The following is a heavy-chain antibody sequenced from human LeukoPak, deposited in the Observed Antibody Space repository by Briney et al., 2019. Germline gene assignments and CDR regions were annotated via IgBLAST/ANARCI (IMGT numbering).Heavy chain of an antibody. CDR3: AAFGDSSSFDY. V-gene: IGHV1-69*06. CDR1: GGTFSSYA. CDR2: IIPIFGTA. Sequence: SVKVSCEASGGTFSSYAISWVRQAPGQGLERMGRIIPIFGTANYAQKFQGRVTITADKSTSTAYMELSSLRSEDTAVYYCAAFGDSSSFDYWGQGTLVTVSS. D-gene: IGHD6-6*01. J-gene: IGHJ4*02.